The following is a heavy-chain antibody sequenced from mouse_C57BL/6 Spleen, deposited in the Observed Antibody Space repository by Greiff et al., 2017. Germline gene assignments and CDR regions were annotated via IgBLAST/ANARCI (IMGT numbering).Heavy chain of an antibody. V-gene: IGHV1-50*01. J-gene: IGHJ3*01. CDR2: IDPSDSYT. CDR1: GYTFTSYW. CDR3: ARSNDYDERGFAY. D-gene: IGHD2-4*01. Sequence: VQLQQPGAELVKPGASVKLSCKASGYTFTSYWMQWVKQRPGQGLEWIGEIDPSDSYTNYNQKFKGKATLTVDTSSSTAYMQLSSLTSEDSAVYYCARSNDYDERGFAYWGQGTLVTVSA.